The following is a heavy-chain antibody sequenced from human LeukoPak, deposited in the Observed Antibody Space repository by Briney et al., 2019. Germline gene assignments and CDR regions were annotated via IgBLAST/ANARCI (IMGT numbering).Heavy chain of an antibody. CDR3: ARDRVGDYYGSGSPNWFDP. V-gene: IGHV3-48*01. J-gene: IGHJ5*02. CDR1: GITFNSYS. Sequence: HPGGSLRLSCAASGITFNSYSMNWVRQAPGKGLEWVSYISSSSNTIYYADSVKGRFTISRDNAKNSLYLQMNSLRAEDTAVYYCARDRVGDYYGSGSPNWFDPWGQGTLVTVSS. D-gene: IGHD3-10*01. CDR2: ISSSSNTI.